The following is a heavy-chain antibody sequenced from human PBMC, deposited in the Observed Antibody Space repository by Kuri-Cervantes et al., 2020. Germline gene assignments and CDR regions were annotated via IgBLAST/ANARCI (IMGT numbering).Heavy chain of an antibody. V-gene: IGHV3-33*01. D-gene: IGHD3-10*01. CDR1: GFTFSSNG. CDR3: ARSGGYGSGSYYYFDY. CDR2: IWYDGSKK. J-gene: IGHJ4*02. Sequence: GGSLRLSCAASGFTFSSNGFHWVRQAPGKGLEWVAVIWYDGSKKYYADSVKGRFTISRDNFKNTLYLQMNSLRAEDTAVYYCARSGGYGSGSYYYFDYWGQGTLVTVSS.